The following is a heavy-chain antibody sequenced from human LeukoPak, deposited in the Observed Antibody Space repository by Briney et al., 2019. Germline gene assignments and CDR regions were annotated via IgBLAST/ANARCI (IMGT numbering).Heavy chain of an antibody. CDR3: AKVWYCSGGSCDEY. CDR2: ISGSGGST. D-gene: IGHD2-15*01. V-gene: IGHV3-23*01. J-gene: IGHJ4*02. CDR1: GFTFSSYA. Sequence: GGSLRLSCAASGFTFSSYAMSWVRQASGKGLEWVSAISGSGGSTYYADSVKGRFTISRDNSKNTLYLQMNSLRAEDTAVYYCAKVWYCSGGSCDEYWGQGTLVTVSS.